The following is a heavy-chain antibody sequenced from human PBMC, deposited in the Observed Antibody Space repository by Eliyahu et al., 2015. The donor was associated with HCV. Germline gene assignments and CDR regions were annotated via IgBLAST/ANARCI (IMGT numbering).Heavy chain of an antibody. CDR3: AKDYVRRGAGFYGNWYFDL. J-gene: IGHJ2*01. CDR1: GXTFGDFA. V-gene: IGHV3-9*01. CDR2: ITWNSAYI. D-gene: IGHD4-17*01. Sequence: EVQLVESGGGLVQPGRSLRLSXVASGXTFGDFALHWVRQTPGKGLEWVSGITWNSAYITYADSVRGRFTISRDTAKNSVYLQMNSLGPEDTALYFCAKDYVRRGAGFYGNWYFDLWGRGTRVTVSS.